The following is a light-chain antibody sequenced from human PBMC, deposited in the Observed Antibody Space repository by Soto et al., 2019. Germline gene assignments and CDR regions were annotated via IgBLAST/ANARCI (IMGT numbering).Light chain of an antibody. V-gene: IGKV1-39*01. J-gene: IGKJ2*01. Sequence: DIQMTQSPSSLSASVGDRVTIACRASQTISSYLNWYQQKPGKAPKLLIYAASSLQSAVPSRFSGRASGTDFALTISSLQPEDFATYYCQQTYNTPLTFGQGTKLEI. CDR1: QTISSY. CDR2: AAS. CDR3: QQTYNTPLT.